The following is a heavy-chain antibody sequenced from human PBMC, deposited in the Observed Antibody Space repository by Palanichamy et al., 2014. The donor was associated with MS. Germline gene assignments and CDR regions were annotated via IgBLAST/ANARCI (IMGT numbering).Heavy chain of an antibody. V-gene: IGHV4-31*03. CDR1: GGSISSGAYQ. D-gene: IGHD5-18*01. J-gene: IGHJ4*02. CDR3: ARTTVMVDY. CDR2: IYYSGST. Sequence: QVQLQESGPGLAKPSQTLSLTCTVSGGSISSGAYQWSWIRQHSGKGLEWIGCIYYSGSTYYKPSLKSRVTISLDTSKNQFSLELSSVTAADTAVYYCARTTVMVDYWGQGTLVTVSS.